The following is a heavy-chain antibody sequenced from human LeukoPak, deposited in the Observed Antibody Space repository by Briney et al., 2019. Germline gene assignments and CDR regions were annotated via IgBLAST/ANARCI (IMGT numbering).Heavy chain of an antibody. CDR2: IIPILGIA. J-gene: IGHJ4*02. CDR1: GGTFSSYA. D-gene: IGHD3-9*01. CDR3: AKNYDFLTGYAN. V-gene: IGHV1-69*04. Sequence: SVKVSCKASGGTFSSYAISWVRQAPGQGLEWMGRIIPILGIANYAQKFQGRVTITADKSTSTAYMELSSLRSEDTAVYYCAKNYDFLTGYANWGQGTLVTVSS.